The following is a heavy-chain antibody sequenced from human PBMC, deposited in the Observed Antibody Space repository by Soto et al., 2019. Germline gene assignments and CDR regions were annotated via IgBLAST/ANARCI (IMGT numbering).Heavy chain of an antibody. CDR2: IYYSGST. Sequence: QVQLQESGPGLVKPSQTLSLTCTVSGGSISSGDYYWSWIRQPPGKGLEWIGYIYYSGSTYYNPSLKSRVTISVDTSKNQFYLKLSSVTAADTAVYYCARVGDHEDYGDSLIDYWGQGTLVTVSS. J-gene: IGHJ4*02. D-gene: IGHD4-17*01. CDR1: GGSISSGDYY. CDR3: ARVGDHEDYGDSLIDY. V-gene: IGHV4-30-4*01.